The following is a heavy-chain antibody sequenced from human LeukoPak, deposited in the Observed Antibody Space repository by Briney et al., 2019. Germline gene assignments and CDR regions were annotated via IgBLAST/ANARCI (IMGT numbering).Heavy chain of an antibody. CDR2: INHSGST. Sequence: PSETLSLTCAVYGGSFSGYYWSWIRQPPGKGLEWIGEINHSGSTNYNPSLKSRVTISVDTSKNQFSLKLSSVTAADTAVYYCARQSGSGNYWGQGTLVTVSS. D-gene: IGHD3-10*01. CDR1: GGSFSGYY. CDR3: ARQSGSGNY. V-gene: IGHV4-34*01. J-gene: IGHJ4*02.